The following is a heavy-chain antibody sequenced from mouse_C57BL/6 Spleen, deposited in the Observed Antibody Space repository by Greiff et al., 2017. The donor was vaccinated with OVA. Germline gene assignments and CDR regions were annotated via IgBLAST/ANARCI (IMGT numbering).Heavy chain of an antibody. CDR1: GYTFTDYN. CDR2: INPNNGGT. CDR3: ARSNYGSFYFDY. Sequence: VQLQQSGPELVKPGASVKMSCKASGYTFTDYNMHWVKQSHGKSLEWIGYINPNNGGTSYNQKFKGKATLTVNKSSSTAYMELRSLTSEDSAVYYCARSNYGSFYFDYWGQGTTLTVSS. D-gene: IGHD1-1*01. J-gene: IGHJ2*01. V-gene: IGHV1-22*01.